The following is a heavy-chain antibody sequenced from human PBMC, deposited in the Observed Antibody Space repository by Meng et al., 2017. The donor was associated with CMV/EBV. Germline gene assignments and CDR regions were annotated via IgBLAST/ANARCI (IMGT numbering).Heavy chain of an antibody. J-gene: IGHJ3*02. V-gene: IGHV3-30*04. CDR2: ISYDGSNK. CDR1: GFTFSSYA. CDR3: AHIGEDIVGAVDDAFDI. Sequence: GESLKISRAASGFTFSSYAMHWVRQAPGKGLEWVAVISYDGSNKYYADSVKGRFTISRDNSKNTLYLQMNSLRAEDTAVYYCAHIGEDIVGAVDDAFDIWGQGTMVTVSS. D-gene: IGHD1-26*01.